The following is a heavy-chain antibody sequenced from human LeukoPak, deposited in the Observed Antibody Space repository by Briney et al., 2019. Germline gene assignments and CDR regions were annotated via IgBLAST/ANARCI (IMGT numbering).Heavy chain of an antibody. D-gene: IGHD2-8*02. CDR3: ARLVPYPSRYYFDY. CDR1: GGSFSGYY. V-gene: IGHV4-34*01. CDR2: INHSGST. Sequence: SETLSLTCAVYGGSFSGYYWSWIRQPPGKGLEWIGEINHSGSTNYNPSLKSRVTISVDTSKNQFSLKLSSVTAADTAVYYCARLVPYPSRYYFDYWGQGTLVTVSS. J-gene: IGHJ4*02.